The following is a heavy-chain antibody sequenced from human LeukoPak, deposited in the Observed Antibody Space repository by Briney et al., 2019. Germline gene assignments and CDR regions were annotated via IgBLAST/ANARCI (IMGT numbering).Heavy chain of an antibody. J-gene: IGHJ4*02. CDR1: GVTFSSYA. CDR2: IIPIFGTA. Sequence: ASVKVSCKASGVTFSSYAISWVRQAPGQGLEWMGGIIPIFGTANYAQKFQGRVTITADESTSTAYMELSSPRSEDTAVYYCARDMEADILTGCYHFYYWGQGTLVTVSS. D-gene: IGHD3-9*01. V-gene: IGHV1-69*13. CDR3: ARDMEADILTGCYHFYY.